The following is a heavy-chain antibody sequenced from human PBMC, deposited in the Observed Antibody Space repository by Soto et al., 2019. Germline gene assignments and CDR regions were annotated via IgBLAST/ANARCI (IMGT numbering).Heavy chain of an antibody. CDR2: INSDGIST. V-gene: IGHV3-74*01. Sequence: EVQLVESGGGLVQPGWSLRLSCAASGFTFNDYCIHWVRQAPGKGLVWVSRINSDGISTNYADSVTGRFTISSDNAKKTLCLQLNGLRADETAVYYCERFGNMRKKYFAYWGQGTLVTVSS. D-gene: IGHD2-2*01. J-gene: IGHJ4*02. CDR3: ERFGNMRKKYFAY. CDR1: GFTFNDYC.